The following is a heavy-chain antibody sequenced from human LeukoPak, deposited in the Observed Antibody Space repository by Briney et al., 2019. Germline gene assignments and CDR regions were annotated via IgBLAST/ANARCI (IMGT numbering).Heavy chain of an antibody. J-gene: IGHJ4*02. CDR1: GFAFSSYA. Sequence: GRSLRLSCAASGFAFSSYAMHWVRQAPGKGLEWVAVISYDGSNKYYADSVKGRFTISRDNSKNTLYLQMNSLRAEDTAVYYCARDYYYDSSSYYYAKHFDYWGQGTLVTVSS. CDR3: ARDYYYDSSSYYYAKHFDY. D-gene: IGHD3-22*01. V-gene: IGHV3-30-3*01. CDR2: ISYDGSNK.